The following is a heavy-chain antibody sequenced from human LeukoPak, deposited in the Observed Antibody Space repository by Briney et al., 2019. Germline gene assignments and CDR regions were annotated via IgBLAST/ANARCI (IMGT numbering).Heavy chain of an antibody. Sequence: GGSLRLSCAVSGISFSSYCMSWVRQVPGKGLEWVANINEYGSERQYLDSVKGRFTVSRDNSKNSLYLQMDSLRDEDTAVYYCARHTGWAFDCRGQGTLVTVSS. CDR1: GISFSSYC. J-gene: IGHJ4*02. V-gene: IGHV3-7*01. CDR2: INEYGSER. CDR3: ARHTGWAFDC. D-gene: IGHD6-19*01.